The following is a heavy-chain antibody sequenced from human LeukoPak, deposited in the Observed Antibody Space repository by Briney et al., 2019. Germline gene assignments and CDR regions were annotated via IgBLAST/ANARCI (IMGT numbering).Heavy chain of an antibody. V-gene: IGHV4-30-2*01. J-gene: IGHJ4*02. CDR3: ARGRGIRDYYDSSGNQPYDY. CDR1: GGSISSGGYS. CDR2: IYHSGST. D-gene: IGHD3-22*01. Sequence: SETLSLTCAVSGGSISSGGYSWSWIRQPPGKGLEWIGYIYHSGSTNYNPSLKSRVTISVDTSKNQFSLKLSSVTAADTAVYYCARGRGIRDYYDSSGNQPYDYWGQGTLVTVSS.